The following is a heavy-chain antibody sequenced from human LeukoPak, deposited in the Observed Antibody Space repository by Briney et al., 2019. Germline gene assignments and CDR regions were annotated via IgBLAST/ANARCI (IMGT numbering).Heavy chain of an antibody. Sequence: GGSLRLSCEASGFIVSGDFMSWVRQAPGKGLEWVSIIYSGGSRYYADSVKGRFTISRDNSKNTLYLQMNTLRAEGTAVYYCARYKTAGDYFDYWGQGTLVTVSS. D-gene: IGHD2-21*02. V-gene: IGHV3-53*01. J-gene: IGHJ4*02. CDR1: GFIVSGDF. CDR2: IYSGGSR. CDR3: ARYKTAGDYFDY.